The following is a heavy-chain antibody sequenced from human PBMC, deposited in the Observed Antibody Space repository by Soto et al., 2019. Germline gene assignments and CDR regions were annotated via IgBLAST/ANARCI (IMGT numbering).Heavy chain of an antibody. J-gene: IGHJ1*01. CDR1: GYTFTSYG. D-gene: IGHD4-17*01. V-gene: IGHV1-18*01. CDR3: ARDERNDYGEYQLQYFQN. Sequence: ASVKVSCKASGYTFTSYGINWVRQAPGQGFEWMGRISAYNDNTDYAQKLQGRVTMTTDTSTSTAYMELRSLRSDDTAVYYCARDERNDYGEYQLQYFQNWGQGTLVTVSS. CDR2: ISAYNDNT.